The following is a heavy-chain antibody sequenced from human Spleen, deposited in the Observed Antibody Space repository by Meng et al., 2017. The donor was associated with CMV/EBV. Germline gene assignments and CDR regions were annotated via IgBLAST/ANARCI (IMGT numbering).Heavy chain of an antibody. CDR1: GYTFTGYY. CDR2: INPNSGGT. J-gene: IGHJ4*02. D-gene: IGHD1-26*01. CDR3: ASTEVGATGDGDY. Sequence: ASVKVSCKASGYTFTGYYMHWVRQAPGQGLEWMGWINPNSGGTNYAQKFQGRVTMTRDTSISTAYMELSRLRSEDTAMYYCASTEVGATGDGDYWGQGTLVTVSS. V-gene: IGHV1-2*02.